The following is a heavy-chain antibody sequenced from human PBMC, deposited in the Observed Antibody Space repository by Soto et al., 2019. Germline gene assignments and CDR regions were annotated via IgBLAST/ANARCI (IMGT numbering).Heavy chain of an antibody. V-gene: IGHV3-23*01. J-gene: IGHJ3*02. CDR2: ISGSGGST. D-gene: IGHD2-15*01. CDR1: GFTFSSYA. Sequence: GGSLRLSCAASGFTFSSYAMSWVRQAPGKGLEWVSAISGSGGSTYYADSVKGRFTISRDNSKNTLYLQMNSLRAEDTAVYYCAKVMDIVVVVAAIGAFDIWGQGTMVTVSS. CDR3: AKVMDIVVVVAAIGAFDI.